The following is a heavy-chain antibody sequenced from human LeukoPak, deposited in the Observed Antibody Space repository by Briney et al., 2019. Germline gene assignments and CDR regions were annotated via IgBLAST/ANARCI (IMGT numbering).Heavy chain of an antibody. J-gene: IGHJ4*02. D-gene: IGHD3-22*01. Sequence: GGSLRLSCAASGFTFTNHYMSWIRQAPGKGLEWVSSISGSSSYKYYADSVKGRFTISRDNAKNSLYLQMNSLRAEDTAVYYCARDFYDTSGYYYDYWGQGTLVTVSS. V-gene: IGHV3-11*06. CDR1: GFTFTNHY. CDR3: ARDFYDTSGYYYDY. CDR2: ISGSSSYK.